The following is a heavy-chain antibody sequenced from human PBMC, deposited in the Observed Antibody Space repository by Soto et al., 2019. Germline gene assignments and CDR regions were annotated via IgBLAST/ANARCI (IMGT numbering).Heavy chain of an antibody. J-gene: IGHJ5*02. Sequence: QVQLQQWGAGLLKPSETLSLTCAVYGGSFSGYYWSWIRQPPGKGLEWIGAINHSGSTNYNPSLKSRVTTSVDTSKNQFSLKLSSVTAADTAVYYCATDTYYYDSRGYYSDWFDPWGQGTLVTVSS. D-gene: IGHD3-22*01. CDR2: INHSGST. CDR1: GGSFSGYY. CDR3: ATDTYYYDSRGYYSDWFDP. V-gene: IGHV4-34*01.